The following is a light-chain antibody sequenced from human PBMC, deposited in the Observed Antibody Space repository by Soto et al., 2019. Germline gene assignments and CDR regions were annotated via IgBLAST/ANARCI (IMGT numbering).Light chain of an antibody. CDR1: SSSVGTAYD. V-gene: IGLV1-40*01. CDR3: QSYDSSLSGSVV. J-gene: IGLJ2*01. CDR2: GST. Sequence: QSVLTQPPSVSGAPGQRVTISCTGSSSSVGTAYDVNWYQHLPGTAPKLLIYGSTHRPSGVPDRFSGSKSGTSASLAIAGHQAEDAADYYCQSYDSSLSGSVVFGGGTKVTVL.